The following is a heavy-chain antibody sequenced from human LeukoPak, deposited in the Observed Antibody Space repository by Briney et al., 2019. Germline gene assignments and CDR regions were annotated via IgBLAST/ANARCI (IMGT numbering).Heavy chain of an antibody. D-gene: IGHD3-10*01. CDR3: TTGIRGD. V-gene: IGHV3-15*07. CDR1: GLTVTNAW. J-gene: IGHJ4*02. Sequence: GGSLRLSCSASGLTVTNAWMNWVRQAPGEGLDWVGRIASKTDGGATDYATPVKGRFTISRDDSKNTLNLQMNSLKTENTAVYYCTTGIRGDWGQGTLVTVSS. CDR2: IASKTDGGAT.